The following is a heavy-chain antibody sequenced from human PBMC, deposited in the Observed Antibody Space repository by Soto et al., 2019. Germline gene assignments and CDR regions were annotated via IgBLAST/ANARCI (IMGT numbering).Heavy chain of an antibody. J-gene: IGHJ4*02. Sequence: ASVKVSCKAVGYTFIGQYMYWVRQAPGQGLESMGWMDPNSGYTNYAQKFQGRVTLTRDTSISTAYMELSSLRSEDTAVYYCLATYSSVGYWGQGTLVTVSS. D-gene: IGHD6-19*01. CDR3: LATYSSVGY. CDR1: GYTFIGQY. V-gene: IGHV1-2*02. CDR2: MDPNSGYT.